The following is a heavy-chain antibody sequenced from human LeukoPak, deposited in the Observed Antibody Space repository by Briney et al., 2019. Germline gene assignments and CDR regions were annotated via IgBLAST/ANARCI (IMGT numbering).Heavy chain of an antibody. CDR2: INSDGSRT. D-gene: IGHD2/OR15-2a*01. J-gene: IGHJ4*02. Sequence: PGESLRLSCAASGFTFSSYWIHWVRQVPGKGLVWVSRINSDGSRTNYADSVKGRFTISRDNAKNTLYLQMNSLSAEDTAVYYCARGGLYAYYFDYWGQGTLVTVSS. V-gene: IGHV3-74*01. CDR1: GFTFSSYW. CDR3: ARGGLYAYYFDY.